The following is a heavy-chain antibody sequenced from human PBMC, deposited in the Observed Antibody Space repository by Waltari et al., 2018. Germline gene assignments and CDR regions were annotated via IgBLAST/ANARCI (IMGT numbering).Heavy chain of an antibody. CDR3: VVGIEQWLERRKNWFDP. J-gene: IGHJ5*02. CDR1: GGSFSGYY. Sequence: QVQLQQWGAGLLKPSETLSLTCAVYGGSFSGYYWSWIRQPPGKGLEWLGEINHSGSTNYNPSRKSRGTIAGETAKNQFSLKLSSVTAADTAVYYSVVGIEQWLERRKNWFDPWGQGTLVTVSS. D-gene: IGHD6-19*01. CDR2: INHSGST. V-gene: IGHV4-34*01.